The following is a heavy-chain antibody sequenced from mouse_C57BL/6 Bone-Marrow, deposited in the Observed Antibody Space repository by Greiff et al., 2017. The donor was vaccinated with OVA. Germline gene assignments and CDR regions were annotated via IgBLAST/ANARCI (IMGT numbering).Heavy chain of an antibody. Sequence: EVKLMESGPELVKPGASVKISCKASGYTFTDYYMNWVKQSHGKSLEWIGDINPNNGGTSYNQKFKGKATLTVDKSSSTAYMELRSLTSEDSAVYYCARETTTASNCDVWGTGTTVTVSS. J-gene: IGHJ1*03. D-gene: IGHD1-2*01. CDR1: GYTFTDYY. V-gene: IGHV1-26*01. CDR2: INPNNGGT. CDR3: ARETTTASNCDV.